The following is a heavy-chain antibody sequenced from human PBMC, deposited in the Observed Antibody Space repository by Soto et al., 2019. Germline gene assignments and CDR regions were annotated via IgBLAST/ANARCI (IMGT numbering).Heavy chain of an antibody. Sequence: QVQLVQSGAEVKKPGSSVKVSCKASGGTFSSYAISWVRQAPGQGLEWMGGIIPIFGTANYAQKFQGRVTITADKSTSTAYMELSSLRSEDTAVYYCARNVGYCSSTSCYTGGWFDPWGQGTLVTVSS. CDR2: IIPIFGTA. D-gene: IGHD2-2*02. J-gene: IGHJ5*02. V-gene: IGHV1-69*06. CDR3: ARNVGYCSSTSCYTGGWFDP. CDR1: GGTFSSYA.